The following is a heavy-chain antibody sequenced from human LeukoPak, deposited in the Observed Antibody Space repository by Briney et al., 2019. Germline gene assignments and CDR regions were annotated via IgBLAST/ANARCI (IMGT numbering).Heavy chain of an antibody. CDR2: ISYDGSNK. J-gene: IGHJ4*02. Sequence: GGSLRLSCAASGFTFDDYAMHWVRQAPGKGLEWVAVISYDGSNKYYAGSVKGRFTISRDNSKNTLYLQMNSLRAEDTAVYYCARDRIQLGDDYWGQGTLVTVSS. V-gene: IGHV3-30-3*01. CDR1: GFTFDDYA. D-gene: IGHD5-18*01. CDR3: ARDRIQLGDDY.